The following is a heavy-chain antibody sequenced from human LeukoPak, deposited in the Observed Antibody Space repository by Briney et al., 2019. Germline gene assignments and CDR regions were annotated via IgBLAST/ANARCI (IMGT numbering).Heavy chain of an antibody. CDR2: ISSSSSYI. V-gene: IGHV3-21*01. CDR3: ARELDYYDSSGADDAFDI. J-gene: IGHJ3*02. Sequence: GGSLRLSCAASGFTFSSYSMNWVRQAPGKGLEWVSSISSSSSYIYYADSVKGRFTISRDNAKNSLYLQMNSLRAEDTAVYYCARELDYYDSSGADDAFDIWGQGTMVTVSS. CDR1: GFTFSSYS. D-gene: IGHD3-22*01.